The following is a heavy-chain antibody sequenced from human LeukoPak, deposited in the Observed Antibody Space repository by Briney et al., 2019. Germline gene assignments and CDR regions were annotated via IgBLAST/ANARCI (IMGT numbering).Heavy chain of an antibody. CDR3: ARYLTATDAFDI. CDR2: IYYSGST. V-gene: IGHV4-39*07. J-gene: IGHJ3*02. D-gene: IGHD2-8*01. CDR1: GGSISSSSYY. Sequence: PSETLSLTCTVSGGSISSSSYYWGWIRQPPGKGLEWIGSIYYSGSTYYNPSLKSRVTISVDTSKNQFSLKLSSVTAADTAVYYCARYLTATDAFDIWGQGTMVTVSS.